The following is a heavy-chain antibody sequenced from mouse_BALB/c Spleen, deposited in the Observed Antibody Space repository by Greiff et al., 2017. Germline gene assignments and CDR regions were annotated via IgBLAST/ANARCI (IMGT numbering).Heavy chain of an antibody. V-gene: IGHV5-4*02. Sequence: EVQLVESGGGLVKPGGSLKLSCAASGFTFSDYYMYWVRQTPEKMLEWVASISDGGSSTYYPDRVKGRFTISRDNAKNNLYLQMSSLKSEDTAMYYCAREAYSYLFAYWGQGTLVTVSA. CDR1: GFTFSDYY. CDR2: ISDGGSST. J-gene: IGHJ3*01. CDR3: AREAYSYLFAY. D-gene: IGHD2-10*01.